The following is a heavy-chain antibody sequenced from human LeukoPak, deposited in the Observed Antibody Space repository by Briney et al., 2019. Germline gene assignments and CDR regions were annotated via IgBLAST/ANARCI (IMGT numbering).Heavy chain of an antibody. D-gene: IGHD3-10*01. CDR1: GFTFSSYG. J-gene: IGHJ4*02. V-gene: IGHV3-30*18. CDR2: ISYDGSNK. Sequence: PGGSLRLSCAASGFTFSSYGMHWVRQAPGKGLEWVAVISYDGSNKYYADSVKGRFTISRDNSKNTLYLQMNSLRAEDTAVYYCAKTKVGGSGSYYRNYYFDYWGQGTLVTVSS. CDR3: AKTKVGGSGSYYRNYYFDY.